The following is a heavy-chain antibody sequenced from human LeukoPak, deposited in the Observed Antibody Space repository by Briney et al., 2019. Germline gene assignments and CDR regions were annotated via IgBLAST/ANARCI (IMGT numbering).Heavy chain of an antibody. CDR3: ARDCSGGSCYLDGSGDY. CDR2: ISSSGSTI. V-gene: IGHV3-48*03. J-gene: IGHJ4*02. CDR1: GFTFSSYE. D-gene: IGHD2-15*01. Sequence: GGSLRLSCAASGFTFSSYEMNWVRQAPGKGLEWVSYISSSGSTIYYADSVKAPFTISRANAKNSLYLQMNSLRAEDAAVYYCARDCSGGSCYLDGSGDYWGQGTLVTVSS.